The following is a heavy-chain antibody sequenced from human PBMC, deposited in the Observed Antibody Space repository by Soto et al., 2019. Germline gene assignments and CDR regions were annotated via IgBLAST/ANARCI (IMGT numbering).Heavy chain of an antibody. CDR1: GFTFSSYD. V-gene: IGHV3-13*01. J-gene: IGHJ3*02. CDR3: ASGGGADSSSSSLAFDI. D-gene: IGHD6-6*01. Sequence: GGSLRLSCAASGFTFSSYDMHWVRQATGKGLEWVSAIGTAGDTYYPGSVKGRFTISRENAKNSLYLQMNSLRAEDTAVYYCASGGGADSSSSSLAFDIWGQGTMVTVSS. CDR2: IGTAGDT.